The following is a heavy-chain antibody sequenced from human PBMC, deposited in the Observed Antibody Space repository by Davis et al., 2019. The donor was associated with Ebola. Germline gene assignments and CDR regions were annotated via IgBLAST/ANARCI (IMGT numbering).Heavy chain of an antibody. CDR3: ARSYDFWSGYYNY. J-gene: IGHJ4*02. CDR2: MNPNSGNT. Sequence: AASLKVSCKASGYTFTSYDINWVRQATGQGLEWMGWMNPNSGNTGYAQKFQGRVTMTRNTSISTAYMELSRLRSDDTAVYYCARSYDFWSGYYNYWGQGTLVTVSS. CDR1: GYTFTSYD. D-gene: IGHD3-3*01. V-gene: IGHV1-8*01.